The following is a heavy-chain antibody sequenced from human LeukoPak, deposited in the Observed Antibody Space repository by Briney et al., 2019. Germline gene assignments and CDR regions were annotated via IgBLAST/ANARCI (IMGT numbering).Heavy chain of an antibody. D-gene: IGHD6-13*01. Sequence: SETLSLTCAVSGGSISSSNWWSWVRQPPGKGLEWIGEIYHSGSTNYNPSLKSRVTISVDKSKNQFSLKLSSVTAADTAVYYCVRGGSQHPKSIAAAGYFDLWGRGTLVTVSS. CDR3: VRGGSQHPKSIAAAGYFDL. CDR1: GGSISSSNW. V-gene: IGHV4-4*02. J-gene: IGHJ2*01. CDR2: IYHSGST.